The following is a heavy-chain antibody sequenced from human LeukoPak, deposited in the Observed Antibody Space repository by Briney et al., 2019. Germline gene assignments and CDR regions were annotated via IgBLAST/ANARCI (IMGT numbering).Heavy chain of an antibody. V-gene: IGHV3-21*01. CDR2: ISSSSSYI. CDR3: ARELDDSSGYYFYLGY. CDR1: GFTFSSYS. J-gene: IGHJ4*02. D-gene: IGHD3-22*01. Sequence: GGSLRLSCAASGFTFSSYSINWVRQAPGKGLEWVSSISSSSSYIYYADSVKGRFTISRDNAKNSLYLQMNSLRAEDTAVYYCARELDDSSGYYFYLGYWGQGTLVTVSS.